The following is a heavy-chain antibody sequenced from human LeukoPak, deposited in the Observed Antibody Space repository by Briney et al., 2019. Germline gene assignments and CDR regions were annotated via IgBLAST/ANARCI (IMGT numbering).Heavy chain of an antibody. J-gene: IGHJ4*02. CDR3: ARGPYYYGSGSYDRVRATGFGY. Sequence: SETLSLTCTVSGGSISSYYWSWIRQPPGKGLEWIGEINHSGSTNYNPSLKSRVTISVDTSKNQFSLKLSSVTAADTAVYYCARGPYYYGSGSYDRVRATGFGYWGQGTLATVSS. V-gene: IGHV4-34*01. CDR1: GGSISSYY. CDR2: INHSGST. D-gene: IGHD3-10*01.